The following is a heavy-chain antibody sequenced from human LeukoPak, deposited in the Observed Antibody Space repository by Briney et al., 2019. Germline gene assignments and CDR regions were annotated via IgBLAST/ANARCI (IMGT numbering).Heavy chain of an antibody. CDR3: ARDIASRRIDF. CDR1: GFTFRNHG. Sequence: AGGSLRLSCAASGFTFRNHGMHWVRQAPGKGLEWVAVIWYDGSDKFFGDSVKGRFTISRDNAKNTLYLQMNSLRAEDTVVYYCARDIASRRIDFWGQGTLVTVSS. V-gene: IGHV3-33*01. J-gene: IGHJ4*02. CDR2: IWYDGSDK. D-gene: IGHD6-6*01.